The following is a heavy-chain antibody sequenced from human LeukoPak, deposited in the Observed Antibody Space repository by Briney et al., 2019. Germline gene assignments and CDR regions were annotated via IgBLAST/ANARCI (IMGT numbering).Heavy chain of an antibody. J-gene: IGHJ4*02. Sequence: ASVKVSCKASGGTFNNYAINWVRQAPGQGLEWMGGIFPLFETTNYAQGSKGRVTITADDSTSTAYMELNSLRTEDTAVYYCARGRESHGHYFHFWGQGTLVTVSS. CDR2: IFPLFETT. V-gene: IGHV1-69*01. CDR3: ARGRESHGHYFHF. D-gene: IGHD1-26*01. CDR1: GGTFNNYA.